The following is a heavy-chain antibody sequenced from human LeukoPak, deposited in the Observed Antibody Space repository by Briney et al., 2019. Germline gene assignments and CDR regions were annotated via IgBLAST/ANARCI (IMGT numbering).Heavy chain of an antibody. CDR3: ASYSYYYDSSGYFDY. CDR1: GGSISSYY. J-gene: IGHJ4*02. V-gene: IGHV4-59*01. D-gene: IGHD3-22*01. Sequence: PSETLSLTCTVSGGSISSYYWSWIRQPPGKGLEWIGYIYYSGSTNYYPSLKSRVTISVDTSKNQFSLKLSSVTAADTAVYYCASYSYYYDSSGYFDYWGQGTLVTVSS. CDR2: IYYSGST.